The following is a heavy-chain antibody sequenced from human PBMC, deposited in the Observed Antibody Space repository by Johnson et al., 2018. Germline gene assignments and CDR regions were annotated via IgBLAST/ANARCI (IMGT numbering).Heavy chain of an antibody. CDR3: ASLRYCTNGVCYHAFDI. J-gene: IGHJ3*02. CDR2: ISSSSSYI. CDR1: GFTFSSYS. D-gene: IGHD2-8*01. Sequence: VQLVQSGGGLVKXGGSLRLXCAASGFTFSSYSMNWVRQSPGKGLEWVSSISSSSSYIYYADSVKGRFTISRDNAKNSLYLQMNSLGAEDTAVYYWASLRYCTNGVCYHAFDIWGQGSMVTVSS. V-gene: IGHV3-21*01.